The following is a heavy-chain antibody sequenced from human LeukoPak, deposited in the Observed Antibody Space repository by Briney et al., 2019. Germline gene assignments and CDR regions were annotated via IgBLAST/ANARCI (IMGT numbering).Heavy chain of an antibody. CDR2: IYYSGST. J-gene: IGHJ4*02. CDR1: GGSISSYY. CDR3: ARGVAGTGIDY. D-gene: IGHD6-19*01. V-gene: IGHV4-59*01. Sequence: SETLSLTCTVSGGSISSYYWSWIRQPPGKGLEWIGYIYYSGSTNYNPSLKSRVTISVDTSKNQFSLKLNSVTAADTAVYYCARGVAGTGIDYWGQGTLVTVSS.